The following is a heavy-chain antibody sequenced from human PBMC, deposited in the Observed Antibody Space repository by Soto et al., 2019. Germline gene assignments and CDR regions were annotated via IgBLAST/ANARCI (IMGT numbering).Heavy chain of an antibody. V-gene: IGHV1-3*01. CDR2: INAGNGNT. J-gene: IGHJ4*02. Sequence: ASVKVSCKASGYTFTSYAMHWARQAPGQRLEWMGWINAGNGNTKYSQKFQGRVTITRDTSASTAYMELSSLRSEDTAVYYCARAIVVVMSYHFDSWGQGTLVTVSS. D-gene: IGHD3-22*01. CDR1: GYTFTSYA. CDR3: ARAIVVVMSYHFDS.